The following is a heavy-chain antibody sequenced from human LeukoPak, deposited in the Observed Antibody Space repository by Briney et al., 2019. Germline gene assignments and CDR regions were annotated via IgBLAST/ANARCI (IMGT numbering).Heavy chain of an antibody. Sequence: GGSLRLSCAASGFTVSSNYMSWVRQAPGKGLEWVSVIYSGGSTYYADSVKGRFTISRDNSKNTLYLQMNSLRAEDTAVYYCARDLSGSYFFDYWGQGTLVTVSS. CDR1: GFTVSSNY. J-gene: IGHJ4*02. D-gene: IGHD1-26*01. CDR2: IYSGGST. V-gene: IGHV3-66*01. CDR3: ARDLSGSYFFDY.